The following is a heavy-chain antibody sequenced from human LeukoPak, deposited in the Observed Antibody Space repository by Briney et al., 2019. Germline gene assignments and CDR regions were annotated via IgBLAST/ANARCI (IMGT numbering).Heavy chain of an antibody. Sequence: GGSLRLSCGASGFSFSSYHMNWVRQAPGKGLEWVSYVTGSTTTKYYADSVKGRFIISRDNAKNCLYLQMNSLRAEDTAVYFSGRETQLLTDYWGPGTLVTVSS. D-gene: IGHD2-2*01. V-gene: IGHV3-48*04. CDR3: GRETQLLTDY. CDR1: GFSFSSYH. CDR2: VTGSTTTK. J-gene: IGHJ4*01.